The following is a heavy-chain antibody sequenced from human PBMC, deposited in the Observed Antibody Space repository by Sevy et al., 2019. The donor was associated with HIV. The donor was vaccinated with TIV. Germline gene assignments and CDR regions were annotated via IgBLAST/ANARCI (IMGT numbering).Heavy chain of an antibody. D-gene: IGHD1-26*01. CDR3: ARHVVGATGGGTDDAFDI. CDR1: GGSISSSSYY. CDR2: IYYSGST. Sequence: SETLSLTCTVSGGSISSSSYYWGWIRQPPGKGLEWIGSIYYSGSTYYNPPLKSRVTISVDTSKNQFSLKLSSVTAADTAVYYCARHVVGATGGGTDDAFDIWGQGTMVTVSS. V-gene: IGHV4-39*01. J-gene: IGHJ3*02.